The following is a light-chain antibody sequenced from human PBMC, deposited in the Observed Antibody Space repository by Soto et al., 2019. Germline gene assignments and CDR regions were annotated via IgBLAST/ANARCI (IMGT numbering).Light chain of an antibody. V-gene: IGLV2-14*01. J-gene: IGLJ1*01. CDR2: DVS. Sequence: QSVLTQPASVSGSPGQSITISCTGTSSDVGGYNYVSWYQQHPGKAPKLMIYDVSKRPSGVSNRFSGSKSGNTASLTISGLQAEDEADYYCSSYTSSSTLEVFGTGTKLTVL. CDR1: SSDVGGYNY. CDR3: SSYTSSSTLEV.